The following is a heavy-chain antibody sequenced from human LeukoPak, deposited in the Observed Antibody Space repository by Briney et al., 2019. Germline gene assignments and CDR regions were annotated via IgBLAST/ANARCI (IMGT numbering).Heavy chain of an antibody. CDR3: ARDSYGSGSYYRIDY. J-gene: IGHJ4*02. CDR1: GFTFSSYA. V-gene: IGHV3-23*01. D-gene: IGHD3-10*01. CDR2: ISGSGGST. Sequence: GGSLRLSCAASGFTFSSYAMSWVRQAPGKGLEWVSAISGSGGSTYYADSVKGRFTISRDNAKNSLYLQMNSLRAEDTAVYYCARDSYGSGSYYRIDYWGQGTLVTVSS.